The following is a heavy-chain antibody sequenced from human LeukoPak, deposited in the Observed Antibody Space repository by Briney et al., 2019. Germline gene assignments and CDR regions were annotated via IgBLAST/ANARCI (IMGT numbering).Heavy chain of an antibody. CDR3: AREGQPRGVSHAFDI. Sequence: PGGSLRLSCAASGFTFSNYAMSWVRQAPGKGLEWVSSISGSGSDTYLADSVKGRFTISRDNSKNTLYLQMNSLRAEDTAVYYCAREGQPRGVSHAFDIWGQGTMVTVSS. CDR1: GFTFSNYA. V-gene: IGHV3-23*01. CDR2: ISGSGSDT. D-gene: IGHD2-8*02. J-gene: IGHJ3*02.